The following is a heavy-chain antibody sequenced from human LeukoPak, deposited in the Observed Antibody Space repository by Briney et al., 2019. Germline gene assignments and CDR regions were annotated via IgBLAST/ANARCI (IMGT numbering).Heavy chain of an antibody. D-gene: IGHD1-1*01. CDR3: ARGWNDLDY. CDR1: GGSFSGYY. J-gene: IGHJ4*02. Sequence: SETLSLTCAVYGGSFSGYYWSWIRQPPGKGLEWIGEINHSGSTNYNPSLKSRVTISVDTSKNQFPLKLSSVTAADTAVYYCARGWNDLDYWGQGTLVTVSS. CDR2: INHSGST. V-gene: IGHV4-34*01.